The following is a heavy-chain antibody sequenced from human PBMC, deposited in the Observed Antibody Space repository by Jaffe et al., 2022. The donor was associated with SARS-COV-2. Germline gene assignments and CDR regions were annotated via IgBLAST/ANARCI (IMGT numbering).Heavy chain of an antibody. J-gene: IGHJ6*03. CDR2: ISETGYDT. V-gene: IGHV3-23*04. CDR1: GFTFGSFD. CDR3: VRDQGYCVGSTCPGAHYMDD. D-gene: IGHD2-15*01. Sequence: EVQLVESGGGLVQPGGSLRLSCEASGFTFGSFDMSWVRQAPGKGPQWVSSISETGYDTHYEDSVKGRFAISRDTAKRTLYLEMNNLRAEDTAIYYCVRDQGYCVGSTCPGAHYMDDWGRGTMVTVSS.